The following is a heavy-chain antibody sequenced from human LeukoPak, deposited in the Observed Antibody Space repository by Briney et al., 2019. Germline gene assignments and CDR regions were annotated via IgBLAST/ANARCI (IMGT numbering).Heavy chain of an antibody. D-gene: IGHD6-13*01. CDR3: AKNHYSSSRDYFDY. V-gene: IGHV3-23*01. J-gene: IGHJ4*02. CDR2: ISGSGAST. CDR1: GFTFGTYA. Sequence: GGSLRLSCAASGFTFGTYAMTWVRQAPGKGLEWVSDISGSGASTNYADSVKGRFIISRDNSKNTLYLQMNSLRAEDTAVYYCAKNHYSSSRDYFDYWGQGTLVTVSS.